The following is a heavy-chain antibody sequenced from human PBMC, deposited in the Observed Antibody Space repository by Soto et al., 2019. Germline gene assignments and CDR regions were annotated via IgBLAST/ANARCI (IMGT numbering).Heavy chain of an antibody. CDR3: ARDPHTSHVVVPAACDY. J-gene: IGHJ4*02. D-gene: IGHD2-2*01. CDR2: IWYDGSNK. Sequence: AGGAPRLSCAASGFTFSSYGMHRVRPAPGKGLEWVAVIWYDGSNKYYADSVKGRFTISRDNSKNTLYLQMNSLRAEDTAVYYCARDPHTSHVVVPAACDYWGQGTLVTVSS. CDR1: GFTFSSYG. V-gene: IGHV3-33*01.